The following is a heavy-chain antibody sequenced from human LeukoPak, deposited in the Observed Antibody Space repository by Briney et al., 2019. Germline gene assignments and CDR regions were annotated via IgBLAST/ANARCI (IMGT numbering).Heavy chain of an antibody. CDR2: ISGSGAST. CDR1: GFTFSSYG. CDR3: AKAAARRGRLNYFDY. Sequence: GGSLRLSCSASGFTFSSYGMSWVRQAPGKGLEWVSAISGSGASTYYADSVKGRFTISRDNSKNTLYLQMNSLRAEDTAVYYCAKAAARRGRLNYFDYWGQGTLVTVSS. J-gene: IGHJ4*02. V-gene: IGHV3-23*01. D-gene: IGHD3-10*01.